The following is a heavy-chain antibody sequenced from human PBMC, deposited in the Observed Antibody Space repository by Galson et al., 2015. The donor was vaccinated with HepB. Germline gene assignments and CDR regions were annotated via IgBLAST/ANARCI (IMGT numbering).Heavy chain of an antibody. D-gene: IGHD2-2*01. V-gene: IGHV3-30*04. CDR3: ARDIVVVTYYYYGMDV. Sequence: SLRLSCAASGFTFSSYAMHWVRQAPGKGLEWVAVISYDGSNKYYADSVKGRFTISRDNSKNTLYLQMNSLRAEDTAVYYCARDIVVVTYYYYGMDVWGQGTTVTVSS. CDR1: GFTFSSYA. CDR2: ISYDGSNK. J-gene: IGHJ6*02.